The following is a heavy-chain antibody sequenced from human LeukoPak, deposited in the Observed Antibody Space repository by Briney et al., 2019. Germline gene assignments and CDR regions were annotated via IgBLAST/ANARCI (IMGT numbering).Heavy chain of an antibody. V-gene: IGHV3-11*01. CDR1: GFTFSDYY. J-gene: IGHJ6*02. CDR3: AREVNTVTALYGMDV. D-gene: IGHD4-17*01. CDR2: ISRGGSTI. Sequence: GGSLGLSCAASGFTFSDYYMSWIRQAPGKGLEWVSYISRGGSTIYYADSVKGRFTISRDDAKNSLYLQMNSLRAEDTAVYYCAREVNTVTALYGMDVWGQGTTVTVSS.